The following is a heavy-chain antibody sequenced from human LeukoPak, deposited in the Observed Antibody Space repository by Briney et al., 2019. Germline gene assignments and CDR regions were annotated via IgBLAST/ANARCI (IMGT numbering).Heavy chain of an antibody. D-gene: IGHD5-12*01. V-gene: IGHV1-18*01. CDR1: SYSFNRYG. Sequence: ASVKVSCKASSYSFNRYGISWVRQAPGQGLEWMGWISGYNGNTNYAQKFLGRVSMTADTSTSTAYMELRSLTSDDAAVYYCARSGRGTYYYFDLWGQGTLVTVSS. CDR3: ARSGRGTYYYFDL. J-gene: IGHJ4*02. CDR2: ISGYNGNT.